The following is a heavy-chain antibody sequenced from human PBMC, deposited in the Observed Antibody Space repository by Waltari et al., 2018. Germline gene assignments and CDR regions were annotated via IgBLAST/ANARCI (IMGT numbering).Heavy chain of an antibody. CDR3: AREAYSSSWFFDL. CDR1: GFTFSRYS. V-gene: IGHV3-48*04. CDR2: ISGTSSSI. J-gene: IGHJ3*01. D-gene: IGHD6-13*01. Sequence: EAQLVESGGGLVQPGGSLRLSCAASGFTFSRYSMNWVRQAPGRGLEGISYISGTSSSIYYADSVRGRFTISRDNAKNSLYLQMNSLRAEDTAVYYCAREAYSSSWFFDLWGQGTVVTVSS.